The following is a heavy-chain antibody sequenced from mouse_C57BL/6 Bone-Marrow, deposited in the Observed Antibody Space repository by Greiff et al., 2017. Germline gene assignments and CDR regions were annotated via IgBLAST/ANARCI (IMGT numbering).Heavy chain of an antibody. Sequence: VQLQQSGAELVRPGTSVKMSCKASGYTFTNYWIGWAKQRPGHGLEWIGDIYPGGGYTNYNEKFKGKATLTADKSSSTAYMQFSSLTSEDSAIYYCARDRGDAIDYWGQGTSVTVSS. CDR2: IYPGGGYT. V-gene: IGHV1-63*01. CDR1: GYTFTNYW. J-gene: IGHJ4*01. CDR3: ARDRGDAIDY.